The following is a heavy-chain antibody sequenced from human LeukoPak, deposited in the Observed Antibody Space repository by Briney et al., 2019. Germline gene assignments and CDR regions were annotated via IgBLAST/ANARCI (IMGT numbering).Heavy chain of an antibody. D-gene: IGHD6-13*01. CDR2: TIPLFGTA. J-gene: IGHJ3*02. V-gene: IGHV1-69*06. CDR1: GGTFGTYG. Sequence: SVKVSCKASGGTFGTYGLSWVRQAPGQGLEWMGGTIPLFGTANYAPDFQGRVTMTADKVLNVAYLELTSLRSEDTAVYYCARGEDSSSRWGKDVFDIWGLGTMVIVYS. CDR3: ARGEDSSSRWGKDVFDI.